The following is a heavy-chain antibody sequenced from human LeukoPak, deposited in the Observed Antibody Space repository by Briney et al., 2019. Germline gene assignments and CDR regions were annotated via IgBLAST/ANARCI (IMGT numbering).Heavy chain of an antibody. CDR1: GGSISSYY. Sequence: SETLSLTCTVSGGSISSYYWSWIRQPAGKGLEWIGRIYTSGSTNYNPSLKSRVTMSVDTSKNQFSLKLSSVTAADTAVYYCARGYNWNYLDAFDIWGQGTMITVSS. D-gene: IGHD1-7*01. V-gene: IGHV4-4*07. CDR2: IYTSGST. CDR3: ARGYNWNYLDAFDI. J-gene: IGHJ3*02.